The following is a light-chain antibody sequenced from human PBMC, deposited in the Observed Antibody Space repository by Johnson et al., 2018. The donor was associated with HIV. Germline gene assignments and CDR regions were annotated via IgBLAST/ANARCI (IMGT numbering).Light chain of an antibody. CDR3: GTWASSLRAHV. V-gene: IGLV1-51*02. Sequence: SVLTQPPSVSAAPGQKVTISCSGSSSNIGNNYVSWYQQLPGTAPKLLIYENNKRPSGIPDRFSGSKSGTSATLGITGLQTGDEADYYCGTWASSLRAHVFGTGTKVTVL. CDR1: SSNIGNNY. CDR2: ENN. J-gene: IGLJ1*01.